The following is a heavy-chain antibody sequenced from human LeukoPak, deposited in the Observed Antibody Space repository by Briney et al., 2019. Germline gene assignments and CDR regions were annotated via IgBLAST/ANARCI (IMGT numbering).Heavy chain of an antibody. Sequence: SVKVSCKASGGTFSSYAINWVRQAPGQGLEWMGGIIPIFGTANYAQKFQGRVTITTDESTSTAYMELSSLRSEDTAVYYCARVPIPYGSHHGWFDPWGQGTLVTVSS. CDR1: GGTFSSYA. V-gene: IGHV1-69*05. CDR2: IIPIFGTA. CDR3: ARVPIPYGSHHGWFDP. D-gene: IGHD3-10*01. J-gene: IGHJ5*02.